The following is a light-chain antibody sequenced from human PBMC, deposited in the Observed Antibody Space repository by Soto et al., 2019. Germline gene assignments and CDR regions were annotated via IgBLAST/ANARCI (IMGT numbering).Light chain of an antibody. CDR2: GAS. V-gene: IGKV3-20*01. CDR3: QQYGSSPPT. CDR1: QSVSSSY. Sequence: EIVLTQSPGTLSLSPGERATLSCRASQSVSSSYLAWYQQKPGQAPRLLIHGASNRATGIPDRFSGSGSGTDFTLTINRLEPEDFALYYCQQYGSSPPTFGQGTKVDIK. J-gene: IGKJ1*01.